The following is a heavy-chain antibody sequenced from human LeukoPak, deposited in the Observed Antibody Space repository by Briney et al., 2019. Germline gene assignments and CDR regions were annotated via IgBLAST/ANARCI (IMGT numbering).Heavy chain of an antibody. J-gene: IGHJ3*02. CDR1: GGSFSGYY. D-gene: IGHD3-3*01. CDR3: ARARITILRYAFDI. Sequence: SETLSLTCAVYGGSFSGYYWSWIRQPPGKGLEWIGEINHSGSTNYNPSLKSRVTISVDTSKNQFSLKLSSVTAADTAVYYCARARITILRYAFDIWGQGTMVTVSS. CDR2: INHSGST. V-gene: IGHV4-34*01.